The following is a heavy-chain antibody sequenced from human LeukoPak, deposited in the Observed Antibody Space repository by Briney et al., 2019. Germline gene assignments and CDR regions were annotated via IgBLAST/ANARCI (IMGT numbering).Heavy chain of an antibody. Sequence: GGSLRLSCAASGFTFSSYSMNWVRQAPGKGLEWVSYISSSSSTIYYADSEKGRFTISRDNAKNSLYLQMNSLRAEDTAVYYRARGPVGVIDYWGQGTLVTVSS. CDR1: GFTFSSYS. CDR3: ARGPVGVIDY. CDR2: ISSSSSTI. D-gene: IGHD3-16*02. J-gene: IGHJ4*02. V-gene: IGHV3-48*01.